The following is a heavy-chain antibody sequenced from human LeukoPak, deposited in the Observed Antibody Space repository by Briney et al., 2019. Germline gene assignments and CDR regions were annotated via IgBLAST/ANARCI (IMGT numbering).Heavy chain of an antibody. Sequence: SETLSLTCTVSGGSISSSSYYWGWIRQPPGKGLEWIGSIYYSGSTYYNPSLKSRVTISVDTSKNQFSLKLSSVTAADTAVYYCAKLNYDSSGYRIDYWGQGTLVTVSS. J-gene: IGHJ4*02. CDR3: AKLNYDSSGYRIDY. CDR2: IYYSGST. CDR1: GGSISSSSYY. D-gene: IGHD3-22*01. V-gene: IGHV4-39*01.